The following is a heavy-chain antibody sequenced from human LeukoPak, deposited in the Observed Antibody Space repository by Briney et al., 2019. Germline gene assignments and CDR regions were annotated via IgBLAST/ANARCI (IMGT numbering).Heavy chain of an antibody. CDR3: AKSRDPYCSNGICYERRYYFDY. Sequence: AGGSLRLSCAASGFTSSSYAMSWVRQAPGKGLEWVSGFSSSGDNIYYADSAKGRFTISRDKSKNTLFLQMNSLRAEDTAVYYCAKSRDPYCSNGICYERRYYFDYWGQGTLVTVSS. CDR2: FSSSGDNI. V-gene: IGHV3-23*01. CDR1: GFTSSSYA. D-gene: IGHD2-8*01. J-gene: IGHJ4*02.